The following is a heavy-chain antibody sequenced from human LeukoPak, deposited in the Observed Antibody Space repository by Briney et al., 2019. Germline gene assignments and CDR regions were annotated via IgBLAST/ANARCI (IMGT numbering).Heavy chain of an antibody. Sequence: GASVKVSCKVSGYTLTELSMHWVRQAPGKGLEWMGGFDPEDGETIYAQKFQGRVTMTEDTSTDTAYMELSSLRSEDTAVYYCATARITMIVVGASLDYWGKGTTVTVSS. D-gene: IGHD3-22*01. V-gene: IGHV1-24*01. CDR3: ATARITMIVVGASLDY. CDR1: GYTLTELS. CDR2: FDPEDGET. J-gene: IGHJ6*04.